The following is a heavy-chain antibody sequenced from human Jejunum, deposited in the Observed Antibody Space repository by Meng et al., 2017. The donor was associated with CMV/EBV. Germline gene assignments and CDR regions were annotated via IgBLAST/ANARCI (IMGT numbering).Heavy chain of an antibody. Sequence: QVQLVQSGAGVKKPGASVRVSCQASGYTFINFVMHWVRQAPGQRLEWMGWINADTGNTRYSQNFQGIPTFTRDTASSTTHMELSSLRSEDTAVYYCAREGSVAGLDLDYWGQGTLVTVSS. CDR3: AREGSVAGLDLDY. J-gene: IGHJ4*02. D-gene: IGHD6-19*01. CDR1: GYTFINFV. CDR2: INADTGNT. V-gene: IGHV1-3*01.